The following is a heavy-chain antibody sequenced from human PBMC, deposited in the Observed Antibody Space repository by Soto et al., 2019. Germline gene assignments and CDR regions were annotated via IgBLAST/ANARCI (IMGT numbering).Heavy chain of an antibody. CDR1: GGSISSSSYY. CDR3: ASYYYDSSGYYYVPGVY. CDR2: IYYSGST. V-gene: IGHV4-39*01. D-gene: IGHD3-22*01. Sequence: SETLSLTCTVSGGSISSSSYYWGWLRQPPGKGLEWIGCIYYSGSTYYNPSLKSRVPISVETSKTQFSLKLSSVTAADTAVYYCASYYYDSSGYYYVPGVYWGQGTLVTAPQ. J-gene: IGHJ4*02.